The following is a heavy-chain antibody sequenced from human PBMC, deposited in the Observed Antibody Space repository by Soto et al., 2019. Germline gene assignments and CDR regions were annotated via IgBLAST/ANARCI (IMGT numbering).Heavy chain of an antibody. D-gene: IGHD3-22*01. V-gene: IGHV1-18*01. Sequence: QVQLVQSGAEVKKPGASVKVSCKASGYTFTSYGISWVRQAPGQGLEWMGWISAYNGNTNYAQKLQGRVTMTTDTSTSTAYMELRSLRSDDTAVYYCARDPYYYDRSGQQDDAFDIWGQGTMVTVSS. CDR3: ARDPYYYDRSGQQDDAFDI. CDR2: ISAYNGNT. CDR1: GYTFTSYG. J-gene: IGHJ3*02.